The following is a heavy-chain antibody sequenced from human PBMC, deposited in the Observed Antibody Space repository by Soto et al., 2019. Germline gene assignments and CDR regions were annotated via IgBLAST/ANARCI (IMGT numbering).Heavy chain of an antibody. D-gene: IGHD3-16*02. Sequence: QVQLQESGPGLVKPSGTLSLTCAVSGAYVNIDYWWSWVRQAPGKGLEWIGEVHHSGTTNYIQSLTSRLTMSVDTSGNQVSLQLTSVAAADTAVYYCVRGVPYRWVYWGQGTLVTVSS. CDR1: GAYVNIDYW. CDR3: VRGVPYRWVY. CDR2: VHHSGTT. V-gene: IGHV4-4*02. J-gene: IGHJ4*02.